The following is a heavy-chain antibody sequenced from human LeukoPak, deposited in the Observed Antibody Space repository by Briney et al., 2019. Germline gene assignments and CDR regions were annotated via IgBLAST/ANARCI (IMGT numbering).Heavy chain of an antibody. V-gene: IGHV1-69*04. CDR2: IIPILGIA. CDR3: ARRSGYDYFDY. D-gene: IGHD5-12*01. J-gene: IGHJ4*02. CDR1: GGTFSSYA. Sequence: SVKVSCKASGGTFSSYAISWVRQAPGQGLEWMGRIIPILGIANYAQKFQGRVTITADESTSTAYMELSSLRSEDTAVYYCARRSGYDYFDYWGQGTLVTVSS.